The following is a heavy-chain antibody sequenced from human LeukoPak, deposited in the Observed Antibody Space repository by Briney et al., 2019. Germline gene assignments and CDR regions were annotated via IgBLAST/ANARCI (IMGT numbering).Heavy chain of an antibody. CDR3: AKDSEDYGEYDY. Sequence: GRSLRLSCAASGFTFSSYGMSWVRQAPGKGLEWVSAISGSGGSTYYADSVKGRFTISRDNSKNTLYLQMNSLRAEDTTVYCCAKDSEDYGEYDYWGQGTLVTVSS. D-gene: IGHD4-17*01. J-gene: IGHJ4*02. CDR2: ISGSGGST. CDR1: GFTFSSYG. V-gene: IGHV3-23*01.